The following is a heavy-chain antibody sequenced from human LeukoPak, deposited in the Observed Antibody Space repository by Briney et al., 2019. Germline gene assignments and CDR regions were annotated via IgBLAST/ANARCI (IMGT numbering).Heavy chain of an antibody. CDR2: ISSNGGST. J-gene: IGHJ3*02. Sequence: GGSLRLSCAASGFTFSSYAMHWVRQAPGKGLEYVSAISSNGGSTYYANSVKGRFTISRDNSKNTLYLQMGSLRAEDMAVYYRARGEIPGAFDIWGQGTMVTVSS. V-gene: IGHV3-64*01. CDR3: ARGEIPGAFDI. CDR1: GFTFSSYA. D-gene: IGHD5-24*01.